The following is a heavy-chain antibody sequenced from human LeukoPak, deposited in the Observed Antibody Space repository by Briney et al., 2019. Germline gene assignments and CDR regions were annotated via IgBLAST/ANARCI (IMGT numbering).Heavy chain of an antibody. CDR3: AKGRVGHSPGYYYGNDAFDI. CDR1: GSTFNTYS. D-gene: IGHD3-22*01. J-gene: IGHJ3*02. CDR2: ILYDGSTK. Sequence: GGSLRLSCAASGSTFNTYSMHWVRQAPGKGLEWVSVILYDGSTKYYADSVKGRFTISRDSSKNTLYLQMNSLRAEDTAVYYCAKGRVGHSPGYYYGNDAFDIWGQGTMVTVSS. V-gene: IGHV3-30*04.